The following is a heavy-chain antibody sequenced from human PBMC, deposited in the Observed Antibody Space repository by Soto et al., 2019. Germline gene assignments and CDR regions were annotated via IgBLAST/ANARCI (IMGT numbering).Heavy chain of an antibody. CDR1: GGLFSSYP. CDR3: ARGGSGYTWFNEF. V-gene: IGHV1-69*01. D-gene: IGHD3-22*01. Sequence: QEQLVQSGAEVKKPGSSVKVSCKASGGLFSSYPISWVRQVPGQGLEWMGGIIPVFHTAYYTQRFQGRVTITADESTNTAYMELSSLSSEDTDIYYCARGGSGYTWFNEFWGQGTLVTVSS. J-gene: IGHJ4*02. CDR2: IIPVFHTA.